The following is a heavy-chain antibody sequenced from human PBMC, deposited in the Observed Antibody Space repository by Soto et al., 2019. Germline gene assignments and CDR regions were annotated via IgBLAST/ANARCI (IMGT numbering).Heavy chain of an antibody. CDR2: IIPIFGTA. J-gene: IGHJ6*02. CDR1: GGTFSSYA. V-gene: IGHV1-69*13. D-gene: IGHD2-2*01. CDR3: ASGRYCSSTSCYRYYYYGMDV. Sequence: SVKVSCKASGGTFSSYAISWVRQAPGQGLEWMGGIIPIFGTANYAQKFQGRVTITAGESTSTAYMELSSLRSEDTAVYYCASGRYCSSTSCYRYYYYGMDVWGQGTTVTVSS.